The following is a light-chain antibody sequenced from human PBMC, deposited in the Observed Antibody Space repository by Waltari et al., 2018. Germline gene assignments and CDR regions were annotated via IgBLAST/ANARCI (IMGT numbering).Light chain of an antibody. CDR1: GSNLAPGYA. J-gene: IGLJ2*01. CDR3: QSYDTTLSVV. CDR2: GVN. Sequence: QSVLTPPPSVSGAPGQRVTISCPGRGSNLAPGYAVHWYRQLPGKAPTLLIYGVNTRPPGVSDRFSGSQFDTSASLAIAGLQADDEADYYCQSYDTTLSVVFGGGTKLTVL. V-gene: IGLV1-40*01.